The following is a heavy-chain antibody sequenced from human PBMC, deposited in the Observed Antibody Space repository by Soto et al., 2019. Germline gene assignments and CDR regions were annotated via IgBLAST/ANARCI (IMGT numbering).Heavy chain of an antibody. CDR1: INTFIGYG. Sequence: GASVKVSCKASINTFIGYGVSWVRQAPGQGLEWMGWINAYNGNTKLAQRFQGRVTMTLDTSTSSAYMDLRGRRSDDTAVYYCAREPGAHSGWYGDLWG. D-gene: IGHD6-19*01. CDR3: AREPGAHSGWYGDL. J-gene: IGHJ2*01. V-gene: IGHV1-18*01. CDR2: INAYNGNT.